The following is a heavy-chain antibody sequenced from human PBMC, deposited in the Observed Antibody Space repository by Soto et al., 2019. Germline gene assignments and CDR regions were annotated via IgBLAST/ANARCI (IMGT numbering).Heavy chain of an antibody. CDR3: VRDRYTMSAFWSAFSSD. D-gene: IGHD3-3*01. V-gene: IGHV3-23*04. CDR1: GFTFSSSP. CDR2: IRNDGCSI. J-gene: IGHJ4*02. Sequence: EVQLVQSGGGLVQPGGSLRLSCAASGFTFSSSPMSWVRQVPGKGLEWISAIRNDGCSIYYVDSVTGRFTISRDNSKNTSSRRMMNLRAEDTAIYYCVRDRYTMSAFWSAFSSDWGQGALVSVSS.